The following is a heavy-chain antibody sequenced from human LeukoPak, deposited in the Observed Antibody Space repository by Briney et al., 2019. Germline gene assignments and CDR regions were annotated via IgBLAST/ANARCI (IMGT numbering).Heavy chain of an antibody. CDR3: ARRSWGSSPGLGY. V-gene: IGHV4-59*12. J-gene: IGHJ4*02. CDR2: IYYSGST. CDR1: GGSISSYY. Sequence: SETLSLTCTVSGGSISSYYWSWIRQPPGKGLEWIGYIYYSGSTNYNPSLKSRVTISVDTSKNQFSLKLSSVTAADTAVYYCARRSWGSSPGLGYWGQGTLVTVSS. D-gene: IGHD6-6*01.